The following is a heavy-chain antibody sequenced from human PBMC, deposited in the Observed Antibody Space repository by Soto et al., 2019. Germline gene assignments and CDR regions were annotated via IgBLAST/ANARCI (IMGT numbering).Heavy chain of an antibody. CDR2: ISSSSSYI. V-gene: IGHV3-21*01. D-gene: IGHD3-3*01. J-gene: IGHJ4*02. CDR1: GFTFGSFS. Sequence: EVQLVESGGGLVKPGGSLRLSCAASGFTFGSFSMNWVRQAPGKGLEWVSSISSSSSYIYYADSVKGRFTISRDNAKNSLYLQMNSLRAEDTAVYYCARDTYDFWSGYFNSATNFDSWGQGNLVTVSS. CDR3: ARDTYDFWSGYFNSATNFDS.